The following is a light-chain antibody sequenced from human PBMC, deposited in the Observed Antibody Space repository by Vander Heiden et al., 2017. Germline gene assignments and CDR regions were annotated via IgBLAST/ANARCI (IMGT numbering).Light chain of an antibody. Sequence: QSALTQPASVSGSPGQSITIPCTGSSSDIGAYNYVSWYQQHPGKAPKLMIHDVSDRPSGVSNRFSGSKSGNTASLTISGLQAEDEADYYCCSYTSSSTLYVFGTGTKVTVL. CDR3: CSYTSSSTLYV. V-gene: IGLV2-14*03. J-gene: IGLJ1*01. CDR2: DVS. CDR1: SSDIGAYNY.